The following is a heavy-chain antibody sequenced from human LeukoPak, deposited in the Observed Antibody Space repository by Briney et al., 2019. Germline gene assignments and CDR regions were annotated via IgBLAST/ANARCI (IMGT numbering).Heavy chain of an antibody. J-gene: IGHJ4*02. Sequence: ASVKVSCKASGFTFTSSTIQWVRQARGQRLEWIGWIVVGSGNTNYAQKFQERVIITRDMSTTTVYMELSSLRSEDTAVYYCAGTPWFGELTLDYWGQGTLSPSPQ. CDR1: GFTFTSST. V-gene: IGHV1-58*02. CDR2: IVVGSGNT. CDR3: AGTPWFGELTLDY. D-gene: IGHD3-10*01.